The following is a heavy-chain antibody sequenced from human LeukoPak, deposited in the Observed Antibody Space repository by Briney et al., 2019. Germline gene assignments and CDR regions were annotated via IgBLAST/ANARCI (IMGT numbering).Heavy chain of an antibody. CDR3: AQAGSGTLSGGVGY. V-gene: IGHV3-9*01. Sequence: GRSLKLSFAASGFPLYHYAIHRVRPAPGKGLGWVSSINWNSGSIGYADSVKGRFTIPRDNAKNSLYLQMNSLRAEDTALYYCAQAGSGTLSGGVGYWGQGTLVTVSS. CDR1: GFPLYHYA. CDR2: INWNSGSI. J-gene: IGHJ4*02. D-gene: IGHD3-10*01.